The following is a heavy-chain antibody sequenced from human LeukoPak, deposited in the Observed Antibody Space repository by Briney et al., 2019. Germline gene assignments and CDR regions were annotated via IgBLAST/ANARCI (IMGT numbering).Heavy chain of an antibody. V-gene: IGHV3-23*01. CDR2: ISGSGGST. CDR3: ARCKNYYDSSGIGV. Sequence: QPGGSLRLSCAASGFTFSSYGMSWVRQAPGKGLEWVSAISGSGGSTYYADSVEGRFTISRDNSKNTLYLQMNSLRAEDTAVYYCARCKNYYDSSGIGVWGQGTLVTVSS. J-gene: IGHJ4*02. CDR1: GFTFSSYG. D-gene: IGHD3-22*01.